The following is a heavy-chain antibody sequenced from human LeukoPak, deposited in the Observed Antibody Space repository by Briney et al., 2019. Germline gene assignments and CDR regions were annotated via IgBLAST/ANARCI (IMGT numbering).Heavy chain of an antibody. D-gene: IGHD3-3*01. V-gene: IGHV3-7*01. CDR2: IKQDGSEK. Sequence: GGTLRLSCAASGFTFSSYGMSWVRQAPGKGLERVANIKQDGSEKYYVDSVKGRFTISRDNAKNSLYLQMNSLRAEDTAVYYCARSQRITIFGVVRAYYFDYWGQGTLVTVSS. CDR3: ARSQRITIFGVVRAYYFDY. J-gene: IGHJ4*02. CDR1: GFTFSSYG.